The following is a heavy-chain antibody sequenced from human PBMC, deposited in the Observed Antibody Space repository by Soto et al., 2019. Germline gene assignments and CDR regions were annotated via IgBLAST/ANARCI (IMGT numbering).Heavy chain of an antibody. CDR3: ARVPAYCSSNSNHNCNYC. J-gene: IGHJ4*01. D-gene: IGHD2-2*01. CDR2: IIPIFGTA. V-gene: IGHV1-69*13. Sequence: SVKVSCKASGGTFSSYAISWVRQAPGQGLEWMGGIIPIFGTANYAQKFQGRVTITADESTSTAYMELSSLRSEDTAVYYCARVPAYCSSNSNHNCNYCWGKRTMVTISS. CDR1: GGTFSSYA.